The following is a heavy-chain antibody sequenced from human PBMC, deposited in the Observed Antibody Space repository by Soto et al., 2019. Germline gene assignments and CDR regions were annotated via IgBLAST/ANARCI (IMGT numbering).Heavy chain of an antibody. CDR3: ARVKAQILSSGWYGGDDI. Sequence: EVQLLESGGGLVQPGGSLRLSCAASGFTFSTYSMTWVRQAPGKGREWVSTIRDSGHSTHYADSVRGRFAISRDNSKNTLFLQMNSLRAEDTAVYYCARVKAQILSSGWYGGDDIWGQGTMVTVSS. D-gene: IGHD6-19*01. J-gene: IGHJ3*02. CDR2: IRDSGHST. V-gene: IGHV3-23*01. CDR1: GFTFSTYS.